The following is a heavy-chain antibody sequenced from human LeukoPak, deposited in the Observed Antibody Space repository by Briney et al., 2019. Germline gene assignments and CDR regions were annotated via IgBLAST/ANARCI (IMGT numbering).Heavy chain of an antibody. J-gene: IGHJ4*02. D-gene: IGHD3-9*01. Sequence: ASVKVSCKASGYTFTSYGISWVRQAPGRGLEWMGWISAYNGNTNYAQKLQGRVTMTTDTSTSTAYMELRSLRSDDTAVYYCARVFPNPTRYFDWLLSPAGGYFDYWGQGTLVTVSS. CDR3: ARVFPNPTRYFDWLLSPAGGYFDY. CDR1: GYTFTSYG. V-gene: IGHV1-18*01. CDR2: ISAYNGNT.